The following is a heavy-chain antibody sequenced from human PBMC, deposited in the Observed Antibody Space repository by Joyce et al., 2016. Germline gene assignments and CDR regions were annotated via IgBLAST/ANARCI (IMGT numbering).Heavy chain of an antibody. Sequence: QVHLVESGGGVVQPGRSLRLSCAASGFTFSKCAMHWVRQAPGKVVEGVAVGSTDGSDKYYADSVKGRFTISRDNSKSTLYLQVNSLRPEDTAVYYCAKVSWGYSSSWAGAAFDIWGQGTMVTVSS. CDR3: AKVSWGYSSSWAGAAFDI. V-gene: IGHV3-30*18. CDR1: GFTFSKCA. CDR2: GSTDGSDK. J-gene: IGHJ3*02. D-gene: IGHD3-22*01.